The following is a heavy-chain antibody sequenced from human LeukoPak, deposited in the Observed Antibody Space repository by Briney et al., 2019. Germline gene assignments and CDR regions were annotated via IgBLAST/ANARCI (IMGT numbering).Heavy chain of an antibody. V-gene: IGHV4-59*01. Sequence: SETLSLTCTDSGGSISSYYWSWILQPPGKGLEWIGYFIYSGNINYNASLKSRVTISVDTSKNRFSLKLTSVTAADTAVYYCARARNYYDSSDYYYEGDAFDIWGQGTMVTVSS. CDR3: ARARNYYDSSDYYYEGDAFDI. J-gene: IGHJ3*02. D-gene: IGHD3-22*01. CDR1: GGSISSYY. CDR2: FIYSGNI.